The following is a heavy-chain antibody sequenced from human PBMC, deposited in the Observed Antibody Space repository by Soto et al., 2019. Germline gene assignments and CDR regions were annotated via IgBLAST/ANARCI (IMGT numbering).Heavy chain of an antibody. V-gene: IGHV1-69*01. CDR3: ARDELHYYDSSGYYPRGYYYGMDV. CDR2: IIPIFGTA. D-gene: IGHD3-22*01. J-gene: IGHJ6*02. Sequence: QVQLVQSGAEVKKPGSSVKVSCKASGGTFSSYAISWVRQAPGQGLEWMGGIIPIFGTANYAQKFQGRVTITADESTSTAYMELSSLRSEDTAVYYCARDELHYYDSSGYYPRGYYYGMDVWGQGTTVTVS. CDR1: GGTFSSYA.